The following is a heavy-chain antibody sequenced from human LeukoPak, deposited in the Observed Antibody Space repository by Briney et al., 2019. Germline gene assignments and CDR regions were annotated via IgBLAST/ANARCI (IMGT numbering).Heavy chain of an antibody. D-gene: IGHD3-3*01. J-gene: IGHJ5*02. V-gene: IGHV4-59*01. CDR2: IYYSGST. Sequence: SETLSLTCTVSGGSISSYYWSWIRQPPGKGLEWIGYIYYSGSTNYNPSLKSRVTISVDTSKNQFSLKLSSVTAAGTAVYYCARGPYDFWSGYYTSFANWFDPWGQGTLVTVSS. CDR3: ARGPYDFWSGYYTSFANWFDP. CDR1: GGSISSYY.